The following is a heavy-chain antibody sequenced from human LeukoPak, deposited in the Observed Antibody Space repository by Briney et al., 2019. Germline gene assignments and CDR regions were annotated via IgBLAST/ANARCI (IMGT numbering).Heavy chain of an antibody. D-gene: IGHD5-24*01. CDR2: IYPGDSDT. CDR3: AISEGEMATSLDY. CDR1: GSSFTSYW. V-gene: IGHV5-51*01. Sequence: GEPLKISCKGSGSSFTSYWIGGVRQMHGKGLEWMGIIYPGDSDTRYIPSFQGQVTISADKSISTADLQWSSLKASDTAMYYCAISEGEMATSLDYWGQGTLVTASS. J-gene: IGHJ4*02.